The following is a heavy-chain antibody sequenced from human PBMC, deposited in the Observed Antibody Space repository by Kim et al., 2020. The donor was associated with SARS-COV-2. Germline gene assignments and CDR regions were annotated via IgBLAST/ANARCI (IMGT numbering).Heavy chain of an antibody. Sequence: ASVKVSCKTSGYTFTTYGLSWVRQAPGQGLEGMGWISTDSGYTKNAQKFQDRVTLTKDTSTSTAYMELRSLISDDTAVYFCARDRDYRFDLWGQGTLVTV. D-gene: IGHD3-16*02. V-gene: IGHV1-18*01. J-gene: IGHJ4*02. CDR1: GYTFTTYG. CDR3: ARDRDYRFDL. CDR2: ISTDSGYT.